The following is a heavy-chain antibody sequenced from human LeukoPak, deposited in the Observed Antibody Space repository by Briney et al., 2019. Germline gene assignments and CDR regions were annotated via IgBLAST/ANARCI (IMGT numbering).Heavy chain of an antibody. J-gene: IGHJ5*02. CDR2: IRYDGSNE. CDR3: ARDREYYGSGSYQNWFDP. CDR1: GFIFSSYG. D-gene: IGHD3-10*01. V-gene: IGHV3-30*02. Sequence: AEGSLRLSCAASGFIFSSYGMHWVRQAPGKGLEWVTYIRYDGSNERYAESVRGRFTISRDNSKNTLFLQMNSLRSEDTASYYCARDREYYGSGSYQNWFDPWGQGTLVTVCS.